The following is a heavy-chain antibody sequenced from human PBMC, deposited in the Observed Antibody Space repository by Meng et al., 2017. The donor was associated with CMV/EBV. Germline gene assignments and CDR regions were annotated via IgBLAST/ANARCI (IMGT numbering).Heavy chain of an antibody. V-gene: IGHV1-2*02. D-gene: IGHD1-1*01. CDR2: IYPNSGGT. CDR3: VRDNNWGPDY. Sequence: QVQLVQPGGEVKSPGASVKVSCQTSGYRFSDHYMHWVRQAPGQGLEWMGWIYPNSGGTHYAQKFQDRVSMTRDMSISTVYMELRRLTSDDTAVYYCVRDNNWGPDYWGQGTLVTVSS. CDR1: GYRFSDHY. J-gene: IGHJ4*02.